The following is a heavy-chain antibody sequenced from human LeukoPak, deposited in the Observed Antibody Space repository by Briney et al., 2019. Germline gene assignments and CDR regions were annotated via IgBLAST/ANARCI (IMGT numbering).Heavy chain of an antibody. CDR2: IYPGDSDT. V-gene: IGHV5-51*01. CDR1: GYSFTSYW. Sequence: GESLKISCKGSGYSFTSYWIGWVRQMPGKGLEWMGLIYPGDSDTRYSPSFQGQVTISADKSISTAYLQWSSLKASDTAMYYCARHREYCSSTSCYLFDPWGQGTLVTVSS. J-gene: IGHJ5*02. D-gene: IGHD2-2*01. CDR3: ARHREYCSSTSCYLFDP.